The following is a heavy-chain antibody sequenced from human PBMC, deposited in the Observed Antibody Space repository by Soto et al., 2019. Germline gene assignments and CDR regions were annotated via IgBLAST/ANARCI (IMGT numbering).Heavy chain of an antibody. CDR1: GGSISNSNYY. V-gene: IGHV4-39*07. D-gene: IGHD2-2*01. J-gene: IGHJ5*02. CDR2: IYYTGNT. CDR3: ARALWGPAGHINWFDP. Sequence: SETLSLTCNVSGGSISNSNYYWGWIRQPPGKGLEWIGSIYYTGNTYYNPSLKSRVTISVDTSKNQFSLKLTSVTAADTAVYYCARALWGPAGHINWFDPWGQGTLVTAPQ.